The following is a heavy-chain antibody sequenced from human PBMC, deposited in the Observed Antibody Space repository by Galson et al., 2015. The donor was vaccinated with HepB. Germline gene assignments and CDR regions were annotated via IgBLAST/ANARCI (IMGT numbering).Heavy chain of an antibody. V-gene: IGHV1-2*02. CDR1: GYYFSGHY. CDR2: MNPDSGFT. Sequence: SVKVSCRASGYYFSGHYVHWVRQAPGQGLEWIGWMNPDSGFTNYAQKFQGRATMTRDTSISTAYMELRRLRSDGTAVYYCARDGTGRSDGFDIWGQGTKVSVSS. J-gene: IGHJ3*02. CDR3: ARDGTGRSDGFDI. D-gene: IGHD1-1*01.